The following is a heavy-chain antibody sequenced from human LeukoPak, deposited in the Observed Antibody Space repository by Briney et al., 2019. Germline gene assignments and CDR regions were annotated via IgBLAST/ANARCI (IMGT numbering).Heavy chain of an antibody. CDR1: GYTFTSYG. V-gene: IGHV1-18*01. CDR3: ARSLYSGSYYPPDY. J-gene: IGHJ4*02. D-gene: IGHD1-26*01. CDR2: ISAYNVNT. Sequence: GASVKVSCKASGYTFTSYGISWVRQAPGQGLEWMGWISAYNVNTNYAQKLQGRVTMTTDTSTSTAYMELRSLRSDDTAVYYCARSLYSGSYYPPDYWGQGTLVTVSS.